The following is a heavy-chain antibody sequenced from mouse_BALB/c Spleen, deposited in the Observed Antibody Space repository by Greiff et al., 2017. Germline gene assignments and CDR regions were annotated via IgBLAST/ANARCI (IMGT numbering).Heavy chain of an antibody. CDR3: ARGYGNGFAY. D-gene: IGHD2-1*01. Sequence: EVQRVESGPGLVKPSQSLSLTCTVTGYSITSDYAWNWIRQFPGNKLEWMGYISYSGSTSYNPSLKSRISITRDTSKNQFFLQLNSVTTEDTATYYCARGYGNGFAYWGQGTLVTVSA. V-gene: IGHV3-2*02. CDR2: ISYSGST. J-gene: IGHJ3*01. CDR1: GYSITSDYA.